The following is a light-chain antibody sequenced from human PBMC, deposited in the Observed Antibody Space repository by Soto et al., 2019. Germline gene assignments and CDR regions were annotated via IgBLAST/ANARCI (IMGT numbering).Light chain of an antibody. V-gene: IGLV2-8*01. J-gene: IGLJ1*01. CDR2: EVV. CDR3: KSYVGSNTYV. CDR1: RNDIGAYEF. Sequence: QSVLTQPPSASGSPGQSVTISCTGTRNDIGAYEFVSWYQHHPGKAPKLIIYEVVQRPSGVPDRFSGSKSGNTASLTVSGLQAADEADYYCKSYVGSNTYVFGTGTKVTVL.